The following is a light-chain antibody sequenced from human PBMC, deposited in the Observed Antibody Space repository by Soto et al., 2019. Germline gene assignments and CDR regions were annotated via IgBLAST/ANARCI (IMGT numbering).Light chain of an antibody. CDR1: SSDVGNYNY. V-gene: IGLV2-14*03. Sequence: QSALTQPASVSGSPGQSITISCTGTSSDVGNYNYVSWYQHHPGKAPKLMIYDVSNRPSGASDRFSGSKSGNTASLTISGLQAEDEADYYCTSYTSSGTVVFGGGTKLTVL. J-gene: IGLJ2*01. CDR2: DVS. CDR3: TSYTSSGTVV.